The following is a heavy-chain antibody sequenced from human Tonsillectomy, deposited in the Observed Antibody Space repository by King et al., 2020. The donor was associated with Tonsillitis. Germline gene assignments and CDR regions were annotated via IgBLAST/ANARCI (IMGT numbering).Heavy chain of an antibody. CDR1: GFTFSAYN. D-gene: IGHD4-17*01. V-gene: IGHV3-21*01. J-gene: IGHJ6*03. Sequence: VQLVESGGGLVKPGGSLRLSCAASGFTFSAYNMNWCRQAPGKGLEWVSSISRSGSYIDYADSVKGRFTISRDTSKNSLYLQMSSLRVDDRAVYYCARDASDYGNYNYDYYMDVWGKGTTVTVSS. CDR3: ARDASDYGNYNYDYYMDV. CDR2: ISRSGSYI.